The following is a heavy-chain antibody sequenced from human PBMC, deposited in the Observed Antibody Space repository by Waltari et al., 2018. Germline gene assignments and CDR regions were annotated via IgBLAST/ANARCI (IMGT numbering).Heavy chain of an antibody. CDR1: GFSFRSYS. D-gene: IGHD1-26*01. CDR3: ARDPGSGRFFDY. J-gene: IGHJ4*02. Sequence: EVQLVESGGGLVKPGGSLRLSCSASGFSFRSYSMGWVRQAPGKGLGWISTISSTSSYRSETDALGGRFAISRDNARDLLYLQMNSLRAEDTAVYYCARDPGSGRFFDYWGQGILVTVSS. CDR2: ISSTSSYR. V-gene: IGHV3-21*02.